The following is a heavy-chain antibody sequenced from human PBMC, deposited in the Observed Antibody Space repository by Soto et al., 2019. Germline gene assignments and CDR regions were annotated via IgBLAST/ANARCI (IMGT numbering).Heavy chain of an antibody. CDR2: VSWTNISF. D-gene: IGHD5-18*01. Sequence: GGSLSLSCAASEFTFGDYAMHWVRPVPGRGLEWVSGVSWTNISFGYADSVKGRFTISRDNAKNSLYLQMNSLRREDTAFYYCAKDRNTAMVTGDFDYWGHGTLVTVSS. CDR1: EFTFGDYA. V-gene: IGHV3-9*01. CDR3: AKDRNTAMVTGDFDY. J-gene: IGHJ4*01.